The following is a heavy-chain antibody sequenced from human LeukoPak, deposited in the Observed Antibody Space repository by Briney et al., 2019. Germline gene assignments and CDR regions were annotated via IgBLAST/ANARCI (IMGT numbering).Heavy chain of an antibody. CDR1: GYTFTNYD. J-gene: IGHJ3*01. CDR3: ARRVRGVVIFSRAQGSFDL. V-gene: IGHV1-8*01. Sequence: ASVTVSCKASGYTFTNYDINWVRQATGQGLGWMGWMHPSNGDTGYAQKLQGRVTITRNTSTTTAYMELSSLRSDDTAEYYCARRVRGVVIFSRAQGSFDLWGQGTLVTVSS. D-gene: IGHD3-10*01. CDR2: MHPSNGDT.